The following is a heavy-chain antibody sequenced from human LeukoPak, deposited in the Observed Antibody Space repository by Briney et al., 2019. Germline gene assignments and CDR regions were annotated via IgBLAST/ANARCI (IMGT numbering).Heavy chain of an antibody. CDR2: INPNSSGT. D-gene: IGHD4-11*01. V-gene: IGHV1-2*02. J-gene: IGHJ4*02. CDR3: ARVYSNYAGVYPFDY. Sequence: GASVKVSCKASGYTFTGYYMHWVRQAPGQGLEWMGWINPNSSGTNYAQKFQGRVTMTRDTSISTAYMELSRLRSDDTAVYYCARVYSNYAGVYPFDYWGQGTLVTVSS. CDR1: GYTFTGYY.